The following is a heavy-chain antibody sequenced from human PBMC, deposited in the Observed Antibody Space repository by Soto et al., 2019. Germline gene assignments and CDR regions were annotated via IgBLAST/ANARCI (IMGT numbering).Heavy chain of an antibody. V-gene: IGHV1-18*04. CDR2: ISAYNGNT. Sequence: ASVKVSCKASGYTFTSYGISWVRQAPGQGLEWMGWISAYNGNTNYAQKLQGRVTLTTDTSTSTAYMELRSLRSDDTAMYYCARERYCSSTSCYIYYYYGMDVWGQGTTVTVSS. CDR1: GYTFTSYG. D-gene: IGHD2-2*01. J-gene: IGHJ6*02. CDR3: ARERYCSSTSCYIYYYYGMDV.